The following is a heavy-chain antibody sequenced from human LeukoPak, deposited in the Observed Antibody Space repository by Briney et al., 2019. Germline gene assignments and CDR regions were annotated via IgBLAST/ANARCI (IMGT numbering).Heavy chain of an antibody. CDR1: RFAFNTYW. V-gene: IGHV3-7*01. CDR2: INRDGGEK. Sequence: GGSLRLSCAASRFAFNTYWMSWVRQAPGKGLEWVATINRDGGEKYYVDPVKGRFTISRDNAKNSLYLQMISLRAEDTAVYYCARVGEGYNSGPFDYWGQGTLVTVSS. J-gene: IGHJ4*02. CDR3: ARVGEGYNSGPFDY. D-gene: IGHD5-24*01.